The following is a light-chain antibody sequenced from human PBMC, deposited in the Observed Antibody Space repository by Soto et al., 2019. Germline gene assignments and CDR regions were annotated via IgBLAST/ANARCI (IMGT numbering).Light chain of an antibody. V-gene: IGLV2-8*01. CDR1: SSDVGGYNY. J-gene: IGLJ2*01. Sequence: QSALTQPPSASGSPGQSVTISCTGTSSDVGGYNYVSWYQQHPGKAPKLMIYEVSKRPSGVPDRFSGPKSGNTASLTVSGLQAEDEADYYCSSYAGSNNFEVVFGGGTQLTVL. CDR3: SSYAGSNNFEVV. CDR2: EVS.